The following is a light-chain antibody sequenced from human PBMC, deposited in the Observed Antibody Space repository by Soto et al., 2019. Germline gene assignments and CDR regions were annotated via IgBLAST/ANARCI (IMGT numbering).Light chain of an antibody. V-gene: IGKV1-5*01. CDR3: QQYNTLRT. Sequence: DIQMTQSPSTLSGSVGDRVTITCRARQRISAWLAWYQQKPGKATKLLIYDACSLESGVPSRFSGSGSGTEFTLSVTGLDPDDFATQYCQQYNTLRTLGRGTKVDIK. CDR1: QRISAW. CDR2: DAC. J-gene: IGKJ1*01.